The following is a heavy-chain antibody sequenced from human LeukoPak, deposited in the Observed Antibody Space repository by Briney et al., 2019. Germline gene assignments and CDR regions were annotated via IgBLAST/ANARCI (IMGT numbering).Heavy chain of an antibody. J-gene: IGHJ4*02. Sequence: ASVKVSCKASGYTFTSYGISWVRQAPGQGLEWMGWISAYNGNTNYAQKLQGRVTMTTDTSTSTAYMELRSLRSDDTAVYYCARHQDLRYSGSYRGFDYWGQRTLVTVSS. V-gene: IGHV1-18*01. CDR2: ISAYNGNT. CDR1: GYTFTSYG. CDR3: ARHQDLRYSGSYRGFDY. D-gene: IGHD1-26*01.